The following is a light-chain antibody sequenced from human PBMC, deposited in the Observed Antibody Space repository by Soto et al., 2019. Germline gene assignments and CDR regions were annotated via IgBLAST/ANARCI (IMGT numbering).Light chain of an antibody. Sequence: QSALTQPASVSGSPGQSITISCTGTSSDVAGYNYVSWYQQHPGKAPKLMIYDVSHRPSGVSNRFSGSKSGNTASLTISGLQAEDEADYYCSSYTSSVTLLFGGGTKVTVL. V-gene: IGLV2-14*01. J-gene: IGLJ2*01. CDR2: DVS. CDR3: SSYTSSVTLL. CDR1: SSDVAGYNY.